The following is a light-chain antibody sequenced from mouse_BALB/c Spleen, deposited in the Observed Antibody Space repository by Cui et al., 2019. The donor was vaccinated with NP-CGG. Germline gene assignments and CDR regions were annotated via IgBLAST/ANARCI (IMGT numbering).Light chain of an antibody. CDR3: ALWYSNHWV. V-gene: IGLV1*01. CDR2: GTN. Sequence: QAVVPQESALTTSAGETVTLTCRSSTGAVTTSNYANWVQEKPDHLFTGLIGGTNNRVPGVPARFSGSLIGDKAALTITGTQTEDEAIYFCALWYSNHWVFGGGTKLTVL. CDR1: TGAVTTSNY. J-gene: IGLJ1*01.